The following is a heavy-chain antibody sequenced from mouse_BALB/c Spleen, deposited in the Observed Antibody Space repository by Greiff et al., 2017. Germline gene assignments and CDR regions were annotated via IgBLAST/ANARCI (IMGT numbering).Heavy chain of an antibody. V-gene: IGHV1-4*01. J-gene: IGHJ2*01. CDR3: ARGETEDYFDY. CDR1: GYTFTSYT. CDR2: INPSSGYT. Sequence: VQLKESGAELARPGASVKMSCKASGYTFTSYTMHWVKQRPGQGLEWIGYINPSSGYTNYNQKFKDKATLTADKSSSTAYMQLSSLTSEDSAVYYCARGETEDYFDYWGQGTTLTVSS.